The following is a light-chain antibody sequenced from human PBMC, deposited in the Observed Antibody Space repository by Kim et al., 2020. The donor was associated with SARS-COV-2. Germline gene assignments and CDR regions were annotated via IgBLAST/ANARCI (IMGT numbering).Light chain of an antibody. V-gene: IGKV3-20*01. Sequence: EIVLTQSPGTLSLSPGERATLSCRASQSVSSSYLAWYQQKPGQAPRLLIYGASYRATGIPDRFSGSGSGTDFTLTISRLEPEDFAVYYCQQYGSSVVTFGGGTKVDIK. CDR1: QSVSSSY. J-gene: IGKJ4*01. CDR2: GAS. CDR3: QQYGSSVVT.